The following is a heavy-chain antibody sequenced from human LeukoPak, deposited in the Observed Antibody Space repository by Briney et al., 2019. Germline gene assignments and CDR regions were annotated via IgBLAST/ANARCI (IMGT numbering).Heavy chain of an antibody. V-gene: IGHV6-1*01. CDR2: TYYRSKWYN. Sequence: SQTLSLTCAISGDSVSINSAAWNWIRQSPSRGLEWVGRTYYRSKWYNDYAVSVKSRITINPDTSKNQFSLQLNSVTPEDTAVYYCARARYYGSGSSYNLFDPWGQGTLVTVSS. CDR1: GDSVSINSAA. D-gene: IGHD3-10*01. J-gene: IGHJ5*02. CDR3: ARARYYGSGSSYNLFDP.